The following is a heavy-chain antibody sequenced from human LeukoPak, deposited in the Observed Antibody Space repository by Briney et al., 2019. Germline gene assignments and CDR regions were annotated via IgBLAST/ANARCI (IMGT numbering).Heavy chain of an antibody. CDR2: IIPIFGTA. J-gene: IGHJ6*03. CDR1: GDTFSSYA. V-gene: IGHV1-69*13. Sequence: GASVKVSCKASGDTFSSYAISWVRQAPGQGLEWMGGIIPIFGTANYAQKFQGRVTITADESTSTAYMELSSLRSEDTAVYYCARGGYYGSGGYYYYMDVWGKGTTVTVSS. CDR3: ARGGYYGSGGYYYYMDV. D-gene: IGHD3-10*01.